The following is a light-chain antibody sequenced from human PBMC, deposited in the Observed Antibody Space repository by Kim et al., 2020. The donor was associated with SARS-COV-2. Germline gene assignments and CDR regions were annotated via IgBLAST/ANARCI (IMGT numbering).Light chain of an antibody. Sequence: LSASEVDRVTIPCRASQSITVWAWYQQKPGKAPKLLIYQASTLESGVPSRFSGSGSGTEFSLPISSLQPDDFATYHFQHCDRYPYTFGQVTKLEI. CDR3: QHCDRYPYT. J-gene: IGKJ2*01. CDR2: QAS. V-gene: IGKV1-5*01. CDR1: QSITVW.